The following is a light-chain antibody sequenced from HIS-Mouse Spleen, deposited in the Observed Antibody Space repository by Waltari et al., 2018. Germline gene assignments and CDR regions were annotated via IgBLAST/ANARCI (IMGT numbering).Light chain of an antibody. J-gene: IGLJ3*02. CDR1: SSDVGGYNY. Sequence: QSALTQPRSVSGSPGQSVTISCTGTSSDVGGYNYVPWYQHHPGTAPKLMIYDVSKRPSGVPDRFSGSKSGNTASLTISGLQAEDEADYYCCSYAGSWVFGGGTKLTVL. CDR2: DVS. CDR3: CSYAGSWV. V-gene: IGLV2-11*01.